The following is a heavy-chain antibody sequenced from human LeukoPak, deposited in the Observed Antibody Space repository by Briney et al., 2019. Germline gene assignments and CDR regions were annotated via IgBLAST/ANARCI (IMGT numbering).Heavy chain of an antibody. V-gene: IGHV1-69*13. CDR1: GGTFSSYA. D-gene: IGHD2-2*01. J-gene: IGHJ4*02. Sequence: SVKVSCKASGGTFSSYAISWVRQAPGQGLEWMGGIIPIFGTANYAQKFQGRVTITADESTSTASMELSSLRSEDTAVYYCARGGVPAAMITYFDYWGQGTLVTVSS. CDR3: ARGGVPAAMITYFDY. CDR2: IIPIFGTA.